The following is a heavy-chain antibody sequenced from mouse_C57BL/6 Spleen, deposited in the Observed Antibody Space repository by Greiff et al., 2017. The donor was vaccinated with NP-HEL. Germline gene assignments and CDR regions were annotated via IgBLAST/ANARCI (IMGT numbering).Heavy chain of an antibody. J-gene: IGHJ2*01. Sequence: QVQLQQPGAELVKPGASVKVSCKASGYTFTSYWMHWVKQRPGQGLEWIGRIHPSDSDTNYNQKFKGKATLTVDKSSSTAYVQLSSLTSEDSAVYYCAIPRITTVYFDYWGQGTTLTVSS. CDR1: GYTFTSYW. D-gene: IGHD1-1*01. CDR2: IHPSDSDT. V-gene: IGHV1-74*01. CDR3: AIPRITTVYFDY.